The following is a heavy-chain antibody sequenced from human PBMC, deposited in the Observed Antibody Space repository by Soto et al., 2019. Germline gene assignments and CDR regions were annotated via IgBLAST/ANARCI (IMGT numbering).Heavy chain of an antibody. CDR2: ISSNGGST. D-gene: IGHD3-16*01. Sequence: GGSLRLSCAASGFTFSSYAMHWVRQAPGKGLEYVSAISSNGGSTYYADSVKGRFTISRDNSKNKLYLQMGSLRAEDMAVYYCARASEGGAFDIWGQGTMVTVSS. J-gene: IGHJ3*02. V-gene: IGHV3-64*02. CDR1: GFTFSSYA. CDR3: ARASEGGAFDI.